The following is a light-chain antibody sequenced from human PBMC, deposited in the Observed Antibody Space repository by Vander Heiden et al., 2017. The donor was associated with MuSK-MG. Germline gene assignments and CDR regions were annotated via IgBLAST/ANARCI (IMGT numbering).Light chain of an antibody. V-gene: IGLV3-1*01. Sequence: SYELTQPPSVSVSPGQTASITCSGDKLGDKYACWYQQKPGQSPVLVIYQDSKRPSGIPERFSGSNSGNTATLTISGTPAMDEADDYCQAWDSSTPVFGGGTKLTVL. CDR2: QDS. CDR1: KLGDKY. CDR3: QAWDSSTPV. J-gene: IGLJ2*01.